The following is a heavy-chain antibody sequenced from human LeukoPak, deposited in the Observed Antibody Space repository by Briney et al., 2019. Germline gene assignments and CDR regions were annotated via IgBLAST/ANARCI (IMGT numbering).Heavy chain of an antibody. J-gene: IGHJ4*02. Sequence: SETLSLTCAVYGGXFSGYYCSWIRQPPGKGLEWIGEINHSGSTNYNPSLKSRVTISVDTSKNQFSLKLSSVTAADTAVYYCARAGDCSGGSCYSGVRGYWGQGTLVTVSS. CDR1: GGXFSGYY. CDR3: ARAGDCSGGSCYSGVRGY. D-gene: IGHD2-15*01. V-gene: IGHV4-34*01. CDR2: INHSGST.